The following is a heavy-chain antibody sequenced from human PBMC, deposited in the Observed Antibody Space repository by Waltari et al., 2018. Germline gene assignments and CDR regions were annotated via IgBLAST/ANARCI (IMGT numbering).Heavy chain of an antibody. V-gene: IGHV4-59*11. CDR2: IYYSGST. Sequence: QVQLQESGPGLVKPSETLSLTCTVSGGSFSRHYWSWIRQPPGKGLEWIGYIYYSGSTNYNPSLKSRVTISVDTSKNQFSLKLSSVTAADTAVYYCARVTARTTVTTFAFDIWGQGTMVTVSS. D-gene: IGHD4-17*01. CDR3: ARVTARTTVTTFAFDI. CDR1: GGSFSRHY. J-gene: IGHJ3*02.